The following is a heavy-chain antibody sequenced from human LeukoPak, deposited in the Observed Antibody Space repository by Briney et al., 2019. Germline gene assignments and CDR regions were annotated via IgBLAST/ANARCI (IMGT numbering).Heavy chain of an antibody. CDR2: IYHSGST. CDR1: GGSISSGGYS. CDR3: ARGPLDVLIWFGAPYGMDV. D-gene: IGHD3-10*01. Sequence: PSQTLSLTCAVSGGSISSGGYSWSWIRQPPGKGLEWIGYIYHSGSTYYNPSLKSRVTISVDTSKNQFSLKLSSVTAADTAVYYCARGPLDVLIWFGAPYGMDVWGQGTTVTVSS. J-gene: IGHJ6*02. V-gene: IGHV4-30-2*01.